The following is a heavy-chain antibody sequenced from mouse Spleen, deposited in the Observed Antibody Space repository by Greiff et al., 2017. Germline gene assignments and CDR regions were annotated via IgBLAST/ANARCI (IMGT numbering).Heavy chain of an antibody. Sequence: DVMLVESGGGLVKPGGSLKLSCAASGFTFSSYAMSWVRQTPEKRLEWVATISDGGSYTYYPDNVKGRFTISRDNAKNNLYLQMSHLKSEDTAMYYCARGQRGFDVWGTGTTVTVSS. V-gene: IGHV5-4*03. CDR2: ISDGGSYT. J-gene: IGHJ1*03. CDR3: ARGQRGFDV. CDR1: GFTFSSYA.